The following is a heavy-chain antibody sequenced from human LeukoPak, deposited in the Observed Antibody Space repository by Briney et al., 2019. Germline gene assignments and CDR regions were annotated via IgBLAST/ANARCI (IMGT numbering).Heavy chain of an antibody. CDR2: ISYDGSNK. CDR1: GFTFSSYG. V-gene: IGHV3-30*18. CDR3: AKDDGGHKWPIYFDY. Sequence: GRSLRLSCAASGFTFSSYGMHWVRQAPGKGLEWVAVISYDGSNKYYADSVKGRFTISRDNSKNTLYLQMNSLRAEDTAVYYCAKDDGGHKWPIYFDYWGQGTLVTVSS. J-gene: IGHJ4*02. D-gene: IGHD2-8*01.